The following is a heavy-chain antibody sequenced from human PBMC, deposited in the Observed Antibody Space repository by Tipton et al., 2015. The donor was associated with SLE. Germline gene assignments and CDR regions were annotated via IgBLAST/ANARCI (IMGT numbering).Heavy chain of an antibody. CDR2: ISSSSSTI. J-gene: IGHJ4*02. Sequence: SLRLSCAASGFTFSSYGMNWVRQAPGKGLEWVSYISSSSSTIYYADSVKGRFTISRDNAKNSLYLQMNSLRAEDTAVYYCARDREAAAGRGPDYWGQGTLVTVSS. V-gene: IGHV3-48*01. CDR1: GFTFSSYG. D-gene: IGHD6-13*01. CDR3: ARDREAAAGRGPDY.